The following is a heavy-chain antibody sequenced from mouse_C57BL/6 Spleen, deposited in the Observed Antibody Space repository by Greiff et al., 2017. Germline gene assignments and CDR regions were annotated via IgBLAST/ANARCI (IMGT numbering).Heavy chain of an antibody. CDR2: ISDGGSYT. CDR3: ARETGDYAMDY. J-gene: IGHJ4*01. Sequence: EVKLEESGGGLVKPGGSLKLSCAASGFTFSSYAMSWVRQTPEKRLEWVATISDGGSYTYYPDNVKGRFTISRDNAKNNLYLQMSHLKSEDTAMYYCARETGDYAMDYWGQGTSVTVSS. CDR1: GFTFSSYA. V-gene: IGHV5-4*01.